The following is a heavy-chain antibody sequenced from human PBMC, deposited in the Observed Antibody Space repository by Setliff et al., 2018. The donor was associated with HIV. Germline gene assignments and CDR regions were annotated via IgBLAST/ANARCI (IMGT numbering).Heavy chain of an antibody. J-gene: IGHJ5*02. Sequence: HPGGSLRLSCAASGFTFSSFAMSWVRQAPGRGLEWVATMSGSGGVTYYADSMKGRFTISRDNSKSTLDLQMNSLRVEDTALYYCARSVISISMDLSGFPGWFDPWGQGTLVPVS. D-gene: IGHD3-10*01. CDR1: GFTFSSFA. CDR2: MSGSGGVT. V-gene: IGHV3-23*01. CDR3: ARSVISISMDLSGFPGWFDP.